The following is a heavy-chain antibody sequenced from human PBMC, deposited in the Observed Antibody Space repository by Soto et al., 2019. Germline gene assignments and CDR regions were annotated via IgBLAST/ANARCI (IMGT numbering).Heavy chain of an antibody. J-gene: IGHJ6*02. CDR1: GGSISSGGYY. V-gene: IGHV4-31*03. Sequence: QVHLQESGPGLVKPSQTLSLTCSVSGGSISSGGYYWSWIRQHPGKGLEWIGFIYYSGSTYYNPSLRGRVPISVDTSKNQLSLKLGSVTAADTAVYYCARGGGGSDQYYYYGMDVWGQGTTVTVSS. CDR3: ARGGGGSDQYYYYGMDV. D-gene: IGHD3-16*01. CDR2: IYYSGST.